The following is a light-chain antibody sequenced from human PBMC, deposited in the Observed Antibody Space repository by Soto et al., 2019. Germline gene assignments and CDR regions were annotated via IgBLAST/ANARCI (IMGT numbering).Light chain of an antibody. Sequence: QSALTQPTSVSGSPGQSITISCTGTSSDVGSYNYVSWYQQHPGKAPKLMIYDVSNRPSGVSNRFSGSKSGNTASLTISGLQAEDEANYYCSSYKRSSTVIFGGGTQ. CDR2: DVS. J-gene: IGLJ2*01. V-gene: IGLV2-14*03. CDR3: SSYKRSSTVI. CDR1: SSDVGSYNY.